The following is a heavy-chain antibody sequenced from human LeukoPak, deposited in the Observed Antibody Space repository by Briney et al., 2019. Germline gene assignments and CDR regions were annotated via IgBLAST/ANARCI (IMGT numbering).Heavy chain of an antibody. J-gene: IGHJ4*02. CDR1: GGTFSSYA. CDR2: IIPICGTA. CDR3: ARVLKWELPWFFDY. V-gene: IGHV1-69*13. Sequence: ASVKLSRKASGGTFSSYAISWVRQAPGQGLEWMGGIIPICGTANYAQKFQGRVTITADESTSTAYMELSSLRSEDTAVYYCARVLKWELPWFFDYWGQGTLVTVSS. D-gene: IGHD1-26*01.